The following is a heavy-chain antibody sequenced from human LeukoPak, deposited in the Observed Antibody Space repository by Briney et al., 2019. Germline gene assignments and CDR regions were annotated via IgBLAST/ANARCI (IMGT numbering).Heavy chain of an antibody. Sequence: PSETLSLTCTVSGGSISSYYWSWIRQPPGKGLEWIGEINHSGSTNYNPSLKSRVTISVDTSKNQFSLKLSSVTAADTAVYYCARRYGGYDYKHFDYWGQGTLVTVSS. CDR3: ARRYGGYDYKHFDY. D-gene: IGHD5-12*01. CDR2: INHSGST. CDR1: GGSISSYY. V-gene: IGHV4-34*01. J-gene: IGHJ4*02.